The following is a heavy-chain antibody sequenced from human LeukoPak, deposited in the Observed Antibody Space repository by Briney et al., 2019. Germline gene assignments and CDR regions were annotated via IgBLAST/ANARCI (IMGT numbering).Heavy chain of an antibody. CDR3: ARGTYDSSGYYLDY. D-gene: IGHD3-22*01. Sequence: SETLSLTCAVYGGSFSGYYWSWIRQPPGKGLQWIGEIYHSGSINHNPSLKSRVTISLDTSKNQLSLKLTSVTAADTAVYYCARGTYDSSGYYLDYWGQGTLVTVSS. CDR1: GGSFSGYY. J-gene: IGHJ4*02. CDR2: IYHSGSI. V-gene: IGHV4-34*01.